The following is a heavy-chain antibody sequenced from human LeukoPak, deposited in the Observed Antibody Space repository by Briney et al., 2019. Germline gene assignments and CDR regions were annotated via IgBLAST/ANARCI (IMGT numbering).Heavy chain of an antibody. D-gene: IGHD6-19*01. J-gene: IGHJ5*02. Sequence: GSLRLSCAASGFTFSSYEMNWVRQAPGKGLEWIGSIYHSGSTNYNPSLKSRVTISVDTSKNQFSLKLSSVTAADTAVYYCARMCSSGWYRSCRFDPWGQGTLVTVSS. V-gene: IGHV4-34*01. CDR1: GFTFSSYE. CDR2: IYHSGST. CDR3: ARMCSSGWYRSCRFDP.